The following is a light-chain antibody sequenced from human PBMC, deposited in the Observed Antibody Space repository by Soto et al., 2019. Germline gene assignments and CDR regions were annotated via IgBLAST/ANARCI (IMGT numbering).Light chain of an antibody. CDR3: QQYGSSPRT. V-gene: IGKV3-20*01. CDR2: GAS. Sequence: EIVLTQSPATLSVSPGERVTLSCRASQSVDINLAWYQQKPGQAPRLLIYGASSRATGIPDRFSGSGSGTDFTLTISRLEPEDFAVYYCQQYGSSPRTFGQGTRLEIK. CDR1: QSVDIN. J-gene: IGKJ5*01.